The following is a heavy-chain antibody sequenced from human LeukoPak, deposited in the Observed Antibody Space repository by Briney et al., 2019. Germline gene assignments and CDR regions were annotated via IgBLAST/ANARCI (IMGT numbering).Heavy chain of an antibody. CDR1: GYTLTELS. CDR3: ATSGREYSSWYAFDY. CDR2: FDPEDGET. Sequence: ASVKVSCKVSGYTLTELSMHWVRQAPGKGLEWMGGFDPEDGETIYAQEFQGRVTMTEDTSTDTAYMEPSSLRSEDTAVYYCATSGREYSSWYAFDYWGQGTLVTVSS. V-gene: IGHV1-24*01. D-gene: IGHD6-13*01. J-gene: IGHJ4*02.